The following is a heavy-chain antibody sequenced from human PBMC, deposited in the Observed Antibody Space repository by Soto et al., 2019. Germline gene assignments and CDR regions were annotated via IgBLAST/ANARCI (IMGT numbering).Heavy chain of an antibody. CDR1: GGSISSSSYY. D-gene: IGHD3-10*01. CDR3: ARHGSGSYYNNWFDP. Sequence: QLQLQESGPGLVKPSETLSLTCTVSGGSISSSSYYWGWIRQPPGKGLEWIGSIYYSGSTYYNPSLKSRVTISVDTSKNQFSLKLSSVTAAVTAVYYCARHGSGSYYNNWFDPWGQGTLVTVSS. V-gene: IGHV4-39*01. J-gene: IGHJ5*02. CDR2: IYYSGST.